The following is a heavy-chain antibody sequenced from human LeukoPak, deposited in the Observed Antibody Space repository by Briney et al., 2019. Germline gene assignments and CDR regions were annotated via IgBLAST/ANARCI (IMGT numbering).Heavy chain of an antibody. Sequence: GESLKISCKTSGYSFTSYWITWVRQMPGKGLEWMGRIDPSDSYTDYSPPFQGHVTISADKSISTAYLQWSSLKASDNAMYYCARRGSGWSYDYWGQGTLVTVSS. V-gene: IGHV5-10-1*01. CDR1: GYSFTSYW. J-gene: IGHJ4*02. D-gene: IGHD6-19*01. CDR3: ARRGSGWSYDY. CDR2: IDPSDSYT.